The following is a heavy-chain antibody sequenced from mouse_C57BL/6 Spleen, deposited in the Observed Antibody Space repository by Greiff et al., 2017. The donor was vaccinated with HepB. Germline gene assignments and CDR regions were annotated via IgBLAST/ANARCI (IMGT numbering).Heavy chain of an antibody. Sequence: EVQLQQSVAELVRPGASVKLSCTASGFNIKNTYMHWVTQRPEQGLEWIGRIDPANGNTKYAPKFQGKATITADTSSNPAYLQLSSLTSEDTAIYYCASSLTTVGATDWFAYWGQGTLVTVSA. V-gene: IGHV14-3*01. J-gene: IGHJ3*01. CDR1: GFNIKNTY. CDR2: IDPANGNT. D-gene: IGHD1-1*01. CDR3: ASSLTTVGATDWFAY.